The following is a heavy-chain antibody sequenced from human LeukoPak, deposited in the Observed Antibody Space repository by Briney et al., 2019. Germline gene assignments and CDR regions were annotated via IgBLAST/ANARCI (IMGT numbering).Heavy chain of an antibody. Sequence: GGSLRLSCAASGFTFSSYGMHWVRQAPGKGLEWVSYISSSGNTIYYADSVKGRFTISRDNAKNSLYLQMNSLRAEDTAVYYCAKVRKDYDDYTYYYYYMDVWGKGTTVTISS. CDR3: AKVRKDYDDYTYYYYYMDV. CDR1: GFTFSSYG. V-gene: IGHV3-48*04. J-gene: IGHJ6*03. CDR2: ISSSGNTI. D-gene: IGHD4-17*01.